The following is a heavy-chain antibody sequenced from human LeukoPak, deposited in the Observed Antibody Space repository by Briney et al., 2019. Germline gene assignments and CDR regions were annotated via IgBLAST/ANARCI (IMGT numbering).Heavy chain of an antibody. CDR3: AKAGGQDIADYYGMDV. Sequence: PGGSMSLSCAASGFTLNSHAMSWVRPPPGKGLEWVSSISASGGTTYYADSVKGRFTISRDHYKNPLYLQMNSLRVDDTAVYYCAKAGGQDIADYYGMDVWGQGTTVTVSS. CDR2: ISASGGTT. V-gene: IGHV3-23*01. CDR1: GFTLNSHA. D-gene: IGHD2-15*01. J-gene: IGHJ6*02.